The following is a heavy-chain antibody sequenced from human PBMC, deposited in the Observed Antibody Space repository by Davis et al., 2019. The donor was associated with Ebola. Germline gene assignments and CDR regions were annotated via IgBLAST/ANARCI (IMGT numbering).Heavy chain of an antibody. V-gene: IGHV3-73*01. J-gene: IGHJ4*02. CDR1: GFTFSGSA. D-gene: IGHD3-22*01. CDR3: TTTYYYDSSGTLVADY. Sequence: GGSLRLSCAASGFTFSGSAMPWVRQASGKGLEWVGRIRSKANSYATAYAASVKGRFTISRDDSKNTAYLQMNSLKTEDTAVYYCTTTYYYDSSGTLVADYWGQGTLVTVSS. CDR2: IRSKANSYAT.